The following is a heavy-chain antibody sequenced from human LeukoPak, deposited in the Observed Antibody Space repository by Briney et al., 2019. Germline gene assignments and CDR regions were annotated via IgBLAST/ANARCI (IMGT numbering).Heavy chain of an antibody. V-gene: IGHV3-33*01. Sequence: GGSPRLSCTASGFTFSSYGMHWVRQAPGKGLEWVAVIWSEGSNKYYADSVKGRFTISRDNSKNTLYLQMNSLRAEDTAVYYCARGLLWFGELLSVSGMDVWGQGTTVTVS. D-gene: IGHD3-10*01. CDR3: ARGLLWFGELLSVSGMDV. CDR2: IWSEGSNK. J-gene: IGHJ6*02. CDR1: GFTFSSYG.